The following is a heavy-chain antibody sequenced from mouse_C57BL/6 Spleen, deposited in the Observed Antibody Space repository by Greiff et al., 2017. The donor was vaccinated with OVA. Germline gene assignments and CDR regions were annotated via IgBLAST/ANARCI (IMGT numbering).Heavy chain of an antibody. J-gene: IGHJ2*01. CDR3: ARLGELGPGY. V-gene: IGHV5-6*01. CDR1: GFTFSSYG. Sequence: EVQRVESGGDLVKPGGSLKLSCAASGFTFSSYGMSWVRQTPDKRLEWVATISSGGSYTYYPDSVKGRFTISRDNAKNTLYLQMSSLKSEDTAMYYCARLGELGPGYWGQGTTLTVSS. CDR2: ISSGGSYT. D-gene: IGHD4-1*01.